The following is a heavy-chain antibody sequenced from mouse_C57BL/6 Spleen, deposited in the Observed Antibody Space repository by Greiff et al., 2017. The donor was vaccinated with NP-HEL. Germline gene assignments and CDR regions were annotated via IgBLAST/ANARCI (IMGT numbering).Heavy chain of an antibody. Sequence: QVQLKQPGAELVKPGASVKLSCKASGYTFTSYWMHWVKQRPGQGLEWIGMIHPNSGSTNYNEKFKSKATLTVDKSSSTAYMQLSSLTSEDSAVYYCARAFLLYYAMDYWGQGTSVTVSS. J-gene: IGHJ4*01. CDR1: GYTFTSYW. CDR3: ARAFLLYYAMDY. CDR2: IHPNSGST. V-gene: IGHV1-64*01.